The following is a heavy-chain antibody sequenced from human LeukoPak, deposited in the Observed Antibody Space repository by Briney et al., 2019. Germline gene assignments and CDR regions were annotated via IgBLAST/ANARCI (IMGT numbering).Heavy chain of an antibody. CDR3: ANDRGVVVPAAISHDAFDI. CDR1: GYTFTSYG. J-gene: IGHJ3*02. CDR2: ISAYNGNT. Sequence: ASVKVSCKASGYTFTSYGISWVRQAPRQGLEWMGWISAYNGNTNYAQKLQGRVTMTTDASTSTAYMELRSLRSDDTAVYYCANDRGVVVPAAISHDAFDIWGQGTMVTVSS. D-gene: IGHD2-2*01. V-gene: IGHV1-18*01.